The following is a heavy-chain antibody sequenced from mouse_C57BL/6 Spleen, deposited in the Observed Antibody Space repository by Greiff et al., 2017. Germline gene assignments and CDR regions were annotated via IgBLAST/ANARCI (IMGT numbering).Heavy chain of an antibody. V-gene: IGHV1-50*01. J-gene: IGHJ2*01. CDR1: GYTFTSYW. CDR3: ARHYGSSYAGY. D-gene: IGHD1-1*01. CDR2: IDPSDSYT. Sequence: QVQLQQPGAELVKPGASVKLSCKASGYTFTSYWMQWVKQRPGQGLEWIGEIDPSDSYTNYNQKFKGKATLTVDTSSSTAYMQLSSLTSEDSAVYYCARHYGSSYAGYWGQGTTLTVSS.